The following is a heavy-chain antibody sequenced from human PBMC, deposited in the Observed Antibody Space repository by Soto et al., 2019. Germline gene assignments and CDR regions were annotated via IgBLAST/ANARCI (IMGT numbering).Heavy chain of an antibody. CDR1: GFTFSSYG. Sequence: GSLRLSCAASGFTFSSYGMHWVRQAPGKGLEWVAVISYDGSNKYYADSVKGRFTISRDNSKNTLYLQMNSLRAEDTAVYYCAKDTDGSGYYQLPGYWGQGTLVTVSS. J-gene: IGHJ4*02. V-gene: IGHV3-30*18. CDR3: AKDTDGSGYYQLPGY. D-gene: IGHD3-22*01. CDR2: ISYDGSNK.